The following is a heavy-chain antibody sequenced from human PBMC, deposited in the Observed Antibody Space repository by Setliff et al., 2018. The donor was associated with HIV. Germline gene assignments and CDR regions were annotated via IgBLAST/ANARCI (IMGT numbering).Heavy chain of an antibody. CDR3: ARDYYDSSGYILFPWLPDY. D-gene: IGHD3-22*01. J-gene: IGHJ4*02. CDR2: INPNNGGT. V-gene: IGHV1-2*02. CDR1: GYTFTGYY. Sequence: ASVKVSCMASGYTFTGYYMHWLRQAPRQGLEWMGWINPNNGGTNYAQKFQGRVTLTMDTSISTAYMEVSRLRSDDTAVYYCARDYYDSSGYILFPWLPDYWGQGALVTVSS.